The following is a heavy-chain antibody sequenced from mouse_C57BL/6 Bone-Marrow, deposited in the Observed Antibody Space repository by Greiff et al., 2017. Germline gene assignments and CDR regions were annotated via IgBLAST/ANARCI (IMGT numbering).Heavy chain of an antibody. Sequence: EVQLQQSGPELVKPGASVKISCKASGYSFTGYYMNWVKQSPEKSLEWIGEINPSTGGTTYNQTFKAQATLTVDKSSSTAYMLLMCLTSEDSAVYYCATTDYYGSICPYYAMDYWGPGTSVTVSS. CDR1: GYSFTGYY. CDR2: INPSTGGT. V-gene: IGHV1-42*01. D-gene: IGHD1-1*01. J-gene: IGHJ4*01. CDR3: ATTDYYGSICPYYAMDY.